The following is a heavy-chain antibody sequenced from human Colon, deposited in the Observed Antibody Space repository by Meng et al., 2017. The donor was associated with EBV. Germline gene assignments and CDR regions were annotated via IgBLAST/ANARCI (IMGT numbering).Heavy chain of an antibody. D-gene: IGHD3-9*01. CDR3: ARVPTTGYKDH. J-gene: IGHJ4*02. V-gene: IGHV4-34*01. CDR1: GGSFSGYV. CDR2: VSHPGSA. Sequence: QVLLQYVGAGQLKPSETLSLTCTVNGGSFSGYVWSWVRQPPGKGMEWIGEVSHPGSANYNPSLKSRVTISVDASEKQFSLRLTSVTAADSAVYYCARVPTTGYKDHWGQGTLVTVSS.